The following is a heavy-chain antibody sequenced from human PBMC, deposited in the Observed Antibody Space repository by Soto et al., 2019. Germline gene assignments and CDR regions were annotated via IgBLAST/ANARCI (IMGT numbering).Heavy chain of an antibody. J-gene: IGHJ4*02. D-gene: IGHD3-10*01. Sequence: ASETLSLTCAVYGGSFSGYYWSWIRQPPGKGLEWIGEINHSGSTNYNPSLKSRVTISVDTSKNQFSLKLSSVTAADTSIYFCARLVYDTRLNYMYFDFWGQGALVTVSS. CDR2: INHSGST. CDR1: GGSFSGYY. CDR3: ARLVYDTRLNYMYFDF. V-gene: IGHV4-34*01.